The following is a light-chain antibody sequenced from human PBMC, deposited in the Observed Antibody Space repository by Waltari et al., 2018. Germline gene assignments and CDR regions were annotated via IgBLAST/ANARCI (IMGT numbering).Light chain of an antibody. V-gene: IGKV1-9*01. J-gene: IGKJ4*01. CDR2: AAS. Sequence: DIQLTQSPSFLSASVRDRVTITCRARQGISTHLAWYQQKPGKVPKLLIYAASTLQSDIPSRFSGSGSGTEFTLTISSLQSEDFATYYCLHLNNFPLSFGGGTKVELK. CDR1: QGISTH. CDR3: LHLNNFPLS.